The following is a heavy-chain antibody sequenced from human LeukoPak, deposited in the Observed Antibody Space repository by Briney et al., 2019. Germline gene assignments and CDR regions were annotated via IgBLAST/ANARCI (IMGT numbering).Heavy chain of an antibody. J-gene: IGHJ4*02. CDR1: GGSISSSSYY. CDR2: IYYSGST. V-gene: IGHV4-39*01. CDR3: ARRRDSYGAFDY. Sequence: MSSETLSLTCTVSGGSISSSSYYWGWIRQPPGKGLEWIGSIYYSGSTYYNPSLKSRVTISVDTSKNQFSLKLSSVTAADTAVYYCARRRDSYGAFDYWGQGTLVTVSS. D-gene: IGHD5-18*01.